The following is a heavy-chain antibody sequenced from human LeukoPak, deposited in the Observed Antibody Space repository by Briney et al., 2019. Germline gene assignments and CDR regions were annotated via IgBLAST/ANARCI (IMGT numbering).Heavy chain of an antibody. CDR3: ARLKSCRSTSCYYYYYYYMDV. D-gene: IGHD2-2*01. J-gene: IGHJ6*03. Sequence: SETLSLTCTVSGGSISSYYWSWIRQPPGKGLEWIGYIYTSGSTNYNPSLKSRVTISVDTSKNQFSLKLSSVTAADTAVYYCARLKSCRSTSCYYYYYYYMDVWGKGTTVTVSS. CDR2: IYTSGST. CDR1: GGSISSYY. V-gene: IGHV4-4*09.